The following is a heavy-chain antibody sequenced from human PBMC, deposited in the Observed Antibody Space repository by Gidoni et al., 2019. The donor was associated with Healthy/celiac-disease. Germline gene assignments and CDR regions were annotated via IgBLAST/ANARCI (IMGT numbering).Heavy chain of an antibody. J-gene: IGHJ4*02. CDR2: IYSGGST. V-gene: IGHV3-66*02. CDR3: ARAIRVRGVIN. D-gene: IGHD3-10*01. CDR1: GFTVSSNY. Sequence: EVQLVESGGGLVQPGGSLRLSCAASGFTVSSNYIIGVRQAPGKGLGWVSVIYSGGSTYYADLVKGRFTISRDNSKNPLYLQTNSLRAEDPAVYYCARAIRVRGVINWGQGTPVTVSS.